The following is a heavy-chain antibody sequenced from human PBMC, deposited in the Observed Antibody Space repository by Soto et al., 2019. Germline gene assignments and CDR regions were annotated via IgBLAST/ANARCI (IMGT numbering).Heavy chain of an antibody. Sequence: GGSLRLSCAASGFTFSSYDMHWVRQATGKGLEWVSAIGTAGDTYYPGSVKGRFTISRENAKNSLYLQMNSLRAGDTAVYYSARGNKDQNLIAAHDAFDIWGQGTMVTVSS. CDR2: IGTAGDT. CDR1: GFTFSSYD. CDR3: ARGNKDQNLIAAHDAFDI. J-gene: IGHJ3*02. D-gene: IGHD6-6*01. V-gene: IGHV3-13*01.